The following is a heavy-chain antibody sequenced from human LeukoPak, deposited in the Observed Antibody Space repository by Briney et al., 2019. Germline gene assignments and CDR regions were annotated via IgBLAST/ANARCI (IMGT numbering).Heavy chain of an antibody. CDR2: IHDSGST. CDR3: ARWYYSGWAFDY. V-gene: IGHV4-59*08. D-gene: IGHD6-19*01. Sequence: PSETLSLTCTVSGGTISSYYWNWIRQPPGKGLEWIVYIHDSGSTKYDPSLKSRGTISVETSKNQFSLKLSSVTAADTAVYYCARWYYSGWAFDYWGQGTLVTGSS. CDR1: GGTISSYY. J-gene: IGHJ4*02.